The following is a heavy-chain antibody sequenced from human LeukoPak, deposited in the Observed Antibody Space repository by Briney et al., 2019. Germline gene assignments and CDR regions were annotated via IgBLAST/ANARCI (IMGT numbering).Heavy chain of an antibody. CDR1: GGSISSSSYY. CDR2: ITYSGTT. CDR3: ARAREGATPLRAFDF. J-gene: IGHJ3*01. V-gene: IGHV4-39*07. Sequence: SETLSLTCTVSGGSISSSSYYWGWIRQPPGKGLEWIGSITYSGTTYYNPSLKSRVTISVNTSKNQFSLKLTSMTAADTAVYYCARAREGATPLRAFDFWGQGTMVTFSS. D-gene: IGHD1-26*01.